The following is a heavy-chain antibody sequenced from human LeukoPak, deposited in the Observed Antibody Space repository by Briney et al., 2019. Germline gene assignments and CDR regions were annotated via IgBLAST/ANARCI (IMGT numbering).Heavy chain of an antibody. V-gene: IGHV3-30*03. CDR3: GQGGYYQIDY. Sequence: GGSLRLSCAASGFTFRNYGMHRARQAPGKGLEWVTIISYDGSNKYYADSVKGRFTISRDNPKNTLYLQMNSLRAEDTAVYYCGQGGYYQIDYWGQGTLVTVSS. J-gene: IGHJ4*02. CDR1: GFTFRNYG. CDR2: ISYDGSNK. D-gene: IGHD3-10*01.